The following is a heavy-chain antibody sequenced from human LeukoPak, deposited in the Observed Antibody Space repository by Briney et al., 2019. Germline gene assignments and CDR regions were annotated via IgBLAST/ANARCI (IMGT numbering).Heavy chain of an antibody. Sequence: SETLSLTCTVSGGSMSSYYWTWIRQPPGKGLEWGGYIYYSLTTNYNPSLKSGVTISVDTSKTRFYLKLISVTAADTAVYYCARGVNSGYFDYCGQGTLVTVSS. V-gene: IGHV4-59*01. CDR3: ARGVNSGYFDY. CDR2: IYYSLTT. J-gene: IGHJ4*02. D-gene: IGHD1-26*01. CDR1: GGSMSSYY.